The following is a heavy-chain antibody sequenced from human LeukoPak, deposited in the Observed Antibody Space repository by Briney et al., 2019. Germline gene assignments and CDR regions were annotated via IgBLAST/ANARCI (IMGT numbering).Heavy chain of an antibody. Sequence: GRSLRLPCAASGFTFSSYGMHWVRQAPGKGLEWVAVISYDGSNKYYADSVKGRFTISRDNSKNTLYLQINSLRAEDTAVYYCAKGRGVCSGGSCYRTFDPWGQGTLVTVSS. CDR3: AKGRGVCSGGSCYRTFDP. D-gene: IGHD2-15*01. J-gene: IGHJ5*02. CDR2: ISYDGSNK. CDR1: GFTFSSYG. V-gene: IGHV3-30*18.